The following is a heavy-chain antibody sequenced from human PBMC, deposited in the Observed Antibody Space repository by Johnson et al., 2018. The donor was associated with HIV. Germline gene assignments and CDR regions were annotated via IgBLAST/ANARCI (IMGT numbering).Heavy chain of an antibody. D-gene: IGHD4-17*01. Sequence: QVQLVESGGGVVQPGGSLRLSCAASGFTFRSYGMHWVRQAPGKGLEWVAFIRYDGGNKYYADSVKGRFTISRDNSKNTLYLQMNSLRAEDTAVYYCAREGTVSYGGAFDIWGQGTMVTVSS. CDR1: GFTFRSYG. CDR3: AREGTVSYGGAFDI. V-gene: IGHV3-30*02. J-gene: IGHJ3*02. CDR2: IRYDGGNK.